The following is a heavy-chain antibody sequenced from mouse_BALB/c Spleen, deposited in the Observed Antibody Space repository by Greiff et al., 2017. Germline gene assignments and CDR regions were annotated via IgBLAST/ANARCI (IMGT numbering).Heavy chain of an antibody. CDR2: IRLKSNNYAT. CDR3: TRVRRPAWCAY. D-gene: IGHD2-14*01. Sequence: EVKLQESGGGLVQPGGSMKLSCVASGFTFSNYWMNWVRQSPEKGLEWVAEIRLKSNNYATHYAESVKGRFTISRDDSKSSVYLQMNNLRAEDTGIYYCTRVRRPAWCAYWGQGTLVTVSA. CDR1: GFTFSNYW. V-gene: IGHV6-6*02. J-gene: IGHJ3*01.